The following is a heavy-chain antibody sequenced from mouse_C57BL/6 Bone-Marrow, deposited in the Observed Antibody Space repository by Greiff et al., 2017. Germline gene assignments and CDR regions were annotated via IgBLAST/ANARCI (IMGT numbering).Heavy chain of an antibody. Sequence: VQLQQSGPELVKPGASVKLSCMASGYTFTSYDINWVKQRPGQGLEWIGWIYPRDGSTKYNEKFKGKATLTVDTSSSTAYMELHSLTSEDSAVYFCARLECDGSSGDWYFDVWGTGTTVTVSS. CDR3: ARLECDGSSGDWYFDV. V-gene: IGHV1-85*01. J-gene: IGHJ1*03. CDR1: GYTFTSYD. D-gene: IGHD1-1*01. CDR2: IYPRDGST.